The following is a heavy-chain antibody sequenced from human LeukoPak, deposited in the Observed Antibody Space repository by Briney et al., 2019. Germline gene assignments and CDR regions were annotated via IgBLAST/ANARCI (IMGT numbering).Heavy chain of an antibody. Sequence: SETLSLTCTVSGGSISSYYWSWTRQPAGKGLEWIRRIYTSGSTNYNPSLKSRVTMSVDTSKNQFSLKLSSVTAADTAVYYCARDDRGGGSYYFNWFDPWGQGTLVTVSS. J-gene: IGHJ5*02. CDR2: IYTSGST. CDR1: GGSISSYY. V-gene: IGHV4-4*07. CDR3: ARDDRGGGSYYFNWFDP. D-gene: IGHD1-26*01.